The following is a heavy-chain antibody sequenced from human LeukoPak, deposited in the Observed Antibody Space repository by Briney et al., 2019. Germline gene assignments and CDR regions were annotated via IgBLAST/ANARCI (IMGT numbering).Heavy chain of an antibody. CDR3: ARTLPYDPGAFDI. CDR2: ISYDGSNK. J-gene: IGHJ3*02. Sequence: GGSLRLSCAASGFTFSSYGMHWVRQAPGKGLEWVAVISYDGSNKYYADSVKGRFTISRDNSKNTLYLQMNSLRAEDTAVYYCARTLPYDPGAFDIWGQGTMVTVSS. D-gene: IGHD3-22*01. V-gene: IGHV3-30*03. CDR1: GFTFSSYG.